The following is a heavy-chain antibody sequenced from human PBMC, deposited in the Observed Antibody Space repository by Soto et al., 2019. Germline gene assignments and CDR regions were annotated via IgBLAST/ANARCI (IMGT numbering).Heavy chain of an antibody. CDR3: AKDTYYHDSSGYYVFDY. CDR1: GFTFSSYG. V-gene: IGHV3-30*18. J-gene: IGHJ4*02. D-gene: IGHD3-22*01. Sequence: GGSLRLSCAASGFTFSSYGMHWVRQAPGKGLEWVAVISYDGSNKNYADSVKGRFTISRDNSKNTVYLQMNSLRAEDTAVYYCAKDTYYHDSSGYYVFDYWGQGTLVTVSS. CDR2: ISYDGSNK.